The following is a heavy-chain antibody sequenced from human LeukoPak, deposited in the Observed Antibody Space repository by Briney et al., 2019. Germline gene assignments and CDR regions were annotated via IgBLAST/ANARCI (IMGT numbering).Heavy chain of an antibody. D-gene: IGHD5-18*01. J-gene: IGHJ4*02. V-gene: IGHV4-39*01. CDR1: GGSISSISYY. CDR2: IYYTGSS. Sequence: SETLSLTCTISGGSISSISYYWGWIRQPPGKGLEWIGSIYYTGSSYYNPSLKSRVTVSADTSKNQFSLNLRSVTAADTAVYYCARGGRGYSLYYFDYWGQGTLVTVSS. CDR3: ARGGRGYSLYYFDY.